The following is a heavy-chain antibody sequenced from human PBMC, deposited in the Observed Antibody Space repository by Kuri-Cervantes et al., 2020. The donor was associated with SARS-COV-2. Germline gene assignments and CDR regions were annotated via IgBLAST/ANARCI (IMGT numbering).Heavy chain of an antibody. CDR3: AGGYTGWISN. D-gene: IGHD2-2*03. Sequence: GSLRLSCTVSGDSISSYYWSWIRQPAGKGLEWIGRIYISGSTNYNHSLESRVTMSIDTSRNQFSLRLSSVTAADTAVYYCAGGYTGWISNWGQGTLVTVSS. CDR1: GDSISSYY. V-gene: IGHV4-4*07. CDR2: IYISGST. J-gene: IGHJ4*02.